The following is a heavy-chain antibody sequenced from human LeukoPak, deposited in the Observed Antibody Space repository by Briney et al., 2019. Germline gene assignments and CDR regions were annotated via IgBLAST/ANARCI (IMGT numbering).Heavy chain of an antibody. CDR2: IGTSSSII. Sequence: PGGSLRLSCAASVFTFSSYSMNWVRQTPGKGLECVSYIGTSSSIIYYADSVKGRFSISRDNAKNSLYLQMNSLRDEDTAVYYCARHDYAGNSGDYWGQGTLVTVSS. CDR3: ARHDYAGNSGDY. V-gene: IGHV3-48*02. J-gene: IGHJ4*02. D-gene: IGHD4-23*01. CDR1: VFTFSSYS.